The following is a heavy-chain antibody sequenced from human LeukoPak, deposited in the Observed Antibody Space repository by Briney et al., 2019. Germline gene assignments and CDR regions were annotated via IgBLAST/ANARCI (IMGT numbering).Heavy chain of an antibody. CDR3: AGGYSYGSTYYYMDV. V-gene: IGHV4-59*01. Sequence: SETLSLTCGVSGGSISSYYWSWIRQPPGKGLEWIGYIYYSGSTNYNPSLKSRVTISVDTSKNQFSLKLSSVTAADTAVYYCAGGYSYGSTYYYMDVWGKGTTVTISS. J-gene: IGHJ6*03. CDR2: IYYSGST. D-gene: IGHD5-18*01. CDR1: GGSISSYY.